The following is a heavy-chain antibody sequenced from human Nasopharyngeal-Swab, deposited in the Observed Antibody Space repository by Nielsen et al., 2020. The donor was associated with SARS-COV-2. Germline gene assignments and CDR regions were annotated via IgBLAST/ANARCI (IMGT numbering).Heavy chain of an antibody. CDR2: ISASGRAT. CDR3: ARGCDTDCFRVDS. V-gene: IGHV3-23*01. J-gene: IGHJ4*02. Sequence: GESLKISCVAFGFSLNRCAMIWVRQAPGKGLEWVSGISASGRATYYADSVEGRLTISRDNSRSTLSLQMNNLRAEDTATYYCARGCDTDCFRVDSWGQGTLVTVSS. CDR1: GFSLNRCA. D-gene: IGHD2-21*02.